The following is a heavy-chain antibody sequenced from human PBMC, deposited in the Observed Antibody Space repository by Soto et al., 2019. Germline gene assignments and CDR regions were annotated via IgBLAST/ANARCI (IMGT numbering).Heavy chain of an antibody. D-gene: IGHD3-3*01. V-gene: IGHV5-51*01. CDR2: IYPGDSDT. Sequence: GESLKISCKGSGYSFTSYWIGWVRQMPGKGLEWMGIIYPGDSDTRYSPSFQGQVTISAHKSISTAYLQWSSLKASDTAMYYCARVQIITIFGVVITDAFAIWGQGTMVTVSS. CDR3: ARVQIITIFGVVITDAFAI. CDR1: GYSFTSYW. J-gene: IGHJ3*02.